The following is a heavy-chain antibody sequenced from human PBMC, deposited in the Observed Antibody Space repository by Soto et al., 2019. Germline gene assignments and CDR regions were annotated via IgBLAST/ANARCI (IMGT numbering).Heavy chain of an antibody. CDR2: IKQDGTEK. J-gene: IGHJ4*02. CDR3: ARTAAPYCGGDCYSPFDY. V-gene: IGHV3-7*01. Sequence: GGSLRLSCAASGFTFSSYWMSWVRQAPGKGLEWVANIKQDGTEKNYVDSVKGRFTISRDNAKKSLYLQMNSLRAEDTAVYYCARTAAPYCGGDCYSPFDYWGQGTLVTVSS. D-gene: IGHD2-21*02. CDR1: GFTFSSYW.